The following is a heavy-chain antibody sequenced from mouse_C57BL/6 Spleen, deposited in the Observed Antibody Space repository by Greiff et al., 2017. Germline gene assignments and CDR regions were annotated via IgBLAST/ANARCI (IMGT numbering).Heavy chain of an antibody. J-gene: IGHJ4*01. V-gene: IGHV7-3*01. Sequence: EVMLVESGGGLVQPGGSLSLSCAASGITFTDYYMSWVRQPPGKALEWLGFISNKANGYTTEYSASVKGRFTLYRDNSQSILYLQMNALRAEDSATYYCARYHYGNFYYAIEYWGQGTSVTVSS. D-gene: IGHD2-1*01. CDR2: ISNKANGYTT. CDR1: GITFTDYY. CDR3: ARYHYGNFYYAIEY.